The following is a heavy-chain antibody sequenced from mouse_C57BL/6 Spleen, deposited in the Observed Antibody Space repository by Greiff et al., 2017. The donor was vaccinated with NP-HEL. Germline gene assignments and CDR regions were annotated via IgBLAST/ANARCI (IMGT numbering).Heavy chain of an antibody. D-gene: IGHD2-4*01. Sequence: QVQLQQPGAELVMPGASVKLSCKASGYTFTSYWMHWVKQRPGQGLEWIGEIDPSDSYTNYNQKFKGKSTLTVDKYSSTAYMQLNSLTSRDSTVYYCAMWRKIDYDGGDYAMDYWGQGTSVTVSS. CDR1: GYTFTSYW. J-gene: IGHJ4*01. CDR3: AMWRKIDYDGGDYAMDY. V-gene: IGHV1-69*01. CDR2: IDPSDSYT.